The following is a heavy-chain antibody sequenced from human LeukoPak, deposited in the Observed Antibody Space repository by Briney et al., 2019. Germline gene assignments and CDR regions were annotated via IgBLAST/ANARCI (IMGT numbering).Heavy chain of an antibody. CDR2: ISGSGGST. J-gene: IGHJ4*02. CDR1: GFTFSSYA. CDR3: AKEAAAWIYYDSSGYYTNYFDY. V-gene: IGHV3-23*01. D-gene: IGHD3-22*01. Sequence: GGSLRLSCAASGFTFSSYAMHWVRQAPGKGLEWVSAISGSGGSTYYADSVKGRFTISRDNSKNTLYLQMNSLRAEDTAVYYCAKEAAAWIYYDSSGYYTNYFDYWGQGTLVTVSS.